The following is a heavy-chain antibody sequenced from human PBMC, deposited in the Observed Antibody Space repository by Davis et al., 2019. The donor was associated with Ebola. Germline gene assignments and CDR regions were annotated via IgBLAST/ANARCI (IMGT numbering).Heavy chain of an antibody. J-gene: IGHJ2*01. Sequence: SETLSLTCAVYDGSFSGYYWSWIRQPPGKGLEWIGEINHSGSTNYNPSLKSRVTISVDTSKNQFSLKLSSVTAADTAVYYCARVVFVAGATPSWYFDLWGRGTLVTVSP. D-gene: IGHD2-15*01. CDR1: DGSFSGYY. CDR3: ARVVFVAGATPSWYFDL. V-gene: IGHV4-34*01. CDR2: INHSGST.